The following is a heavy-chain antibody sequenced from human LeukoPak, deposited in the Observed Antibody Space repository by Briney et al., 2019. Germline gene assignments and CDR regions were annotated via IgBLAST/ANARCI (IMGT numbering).Heavy chain of an antibody. J-gene: IGHJ5*02. Sequence: SQTLSLTCTVSGGSISSNTYYWSWIRQPAGKGLEWIGRFYTSGSTNYNPSLRGRATISVDTSKNQFSLKLNSVTASDTAVYYCARTRRDWFDPWGQGTLVIVSS. CDR3: ARTRRDWFDP. V-gene: IGHV4-61*02. CDR1: GGSISSNTYY. CDR2: FYTSGST.